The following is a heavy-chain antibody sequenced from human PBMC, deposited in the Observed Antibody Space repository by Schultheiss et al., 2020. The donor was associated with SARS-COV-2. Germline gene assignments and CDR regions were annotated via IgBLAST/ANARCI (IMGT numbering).Heavy chain of an antibody. CDR2: ISGSGGST. Sequence: GESLKISCAASGFTFSSYAMHWVRQAPGKGLEWVSAISGSGGSTYYADSVKGRFTISRDNSKNTLYLQMNSLRAEDTAVYYCAKDRLGSCYYYMDVWGKGTTVTVSS. V-gene: IGHV3-23*01. CDR1: GFTFSSYA. J-gene: IGHJ6*03. D-gene: IGHD2-15*01. CDR3: AKDRLGSCYYYMDV.